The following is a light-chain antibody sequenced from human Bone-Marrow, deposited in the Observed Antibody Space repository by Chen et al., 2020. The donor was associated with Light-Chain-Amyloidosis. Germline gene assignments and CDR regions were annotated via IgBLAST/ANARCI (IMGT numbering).Light chain of an antibody. J-gene: IGKJ4*01. CDR2: GSS. Sequence: EIVLTHSPGTLSLSPGEGANLSCRASQTISSNYLTRYQQKFGQAPRLLIYGSSSRATGIPDRFTGSGSGTDFTLTINRLEPEDFAMYYCQQYGTSPLTFGGGTKVEIK. V-gene: IGKV3-20*01. CDR3: QQYGTSPLT. CDR1: QTISSNY.